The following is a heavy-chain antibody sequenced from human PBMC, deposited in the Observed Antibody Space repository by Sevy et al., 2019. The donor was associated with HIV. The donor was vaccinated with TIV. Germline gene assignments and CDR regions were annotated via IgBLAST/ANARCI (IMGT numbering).Heavy chain of an antibody. V-gene: IGHV3-7*03. CDR1: GFTFSSYW. Sequence: GGSLRLSCAASGFTFSSYWMSWVRQAPGKGLEWVANIKKDGSEKYYVDSVKGRFTISRDNAKNSLYLQMNSLRAEDTAVYYCARLSYYYDSSGYSHFDYWGQGTLVTVSS. CDR2: IKKDGSEK. D-gene: IGHD3-22*01. J-gene: IGHJ4*02. CDR3: ARLSYYYDSSGYSHFDY.